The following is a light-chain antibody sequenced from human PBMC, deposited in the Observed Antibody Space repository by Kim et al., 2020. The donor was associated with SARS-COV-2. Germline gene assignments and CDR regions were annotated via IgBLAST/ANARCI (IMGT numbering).Light chain of an antibody. V-gene: IGLV3-19*01. Sequence: SSELTQDPAVSVALGQTVRITCQGDSLRSYYASWYQQKPGQAPVLVIYGKNNRPSGIPDRFSGSNSGKTASLTITGAQAEDEADYYCNSRDSSCNHWVFG. CDR3: NSRDSSCNHWV. J-gene: IGLJ3*02. CDR2: GKN. CDR1: SLRSYY.